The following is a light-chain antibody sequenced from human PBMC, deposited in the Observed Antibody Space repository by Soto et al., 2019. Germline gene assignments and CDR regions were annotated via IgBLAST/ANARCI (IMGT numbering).Light chain of an antibody. CDR3: QQYNSWPLT. Sequence: EIVLTQSPATLSASPGGGATLSCRAAQDVTTNFAWYQLKRGQPPRLLIYDISTRATGIPARFSGSGYETEFTLTISSLQSEDFAVYYCQQYNSWPLTFGGGTKVDIK. J-gene: IGKJ4*01. V-gene: IGKV3-15*01. CDR2: DIS. CDR1: QDVTTN.